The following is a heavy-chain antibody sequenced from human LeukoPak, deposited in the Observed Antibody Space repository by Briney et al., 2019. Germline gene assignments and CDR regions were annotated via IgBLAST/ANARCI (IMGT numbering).Heavy chain of an antibody. CDR2: ISSSGSGGNT. Sequence: PGGSLRLSCAASGVTLSSYAMSWARQAPGKGLEWVSGISSSGSGGNTYYADSVKGRFTTSRDSSKNTLFLHMNTLRAEDTAIYYCATDRTVGASYWYFDLWGRGTLVTVSS. CDR1: GVTLSSYA. CDR3: ATDRTVGASYWYFDL. D-gene: IGHD1-26*01. J-gene: IGHJ2*01. V-gene: IGHV3-23*01.